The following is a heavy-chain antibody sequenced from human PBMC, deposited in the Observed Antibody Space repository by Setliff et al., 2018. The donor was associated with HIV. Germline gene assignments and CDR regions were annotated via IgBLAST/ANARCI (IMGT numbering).Heavy chain of an antibody. CDR3: AKMHTAMDPDTFDI. CDR2: IRYDGSYR. J-gene: IGHJ3*02. D-gene: IGHD5-18*01. CDR1: GFTFISYG. V-gene: IGHV3-30*02. Sequence: GESLKISCAVSGFTFISYGMYWVRRAPGKGLEWVAFIRYDGSYRYYVDSVKGRFTISRDNSKNTMFLQMNSLRVEDTAIYYCAKMHTAMDPDTFDIWGQGTMVTVSS.